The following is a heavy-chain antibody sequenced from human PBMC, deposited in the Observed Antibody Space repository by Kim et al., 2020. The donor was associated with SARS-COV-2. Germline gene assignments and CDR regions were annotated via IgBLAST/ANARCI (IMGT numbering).Heavy chain of an antibody. V-gene: IGHV1-24*01. CDR2: FDPEDGET. CDR1: GYTLTELS. D-gene: IGHD3-22*01. Sequence: ASVKVSCKVSGYTLTELSMHWVRQAPGKGLEWMGGFDPEDGETIDAQKFQGRVTMTEDTSTDTAYMELSSLRSEDTAVYYCATGTPYYDSSGYHGWFDPWGQGTLVTVFS. CDR3: ATGTPYYDSSGYHGWFDP. J-gene: IGHJ5*02.